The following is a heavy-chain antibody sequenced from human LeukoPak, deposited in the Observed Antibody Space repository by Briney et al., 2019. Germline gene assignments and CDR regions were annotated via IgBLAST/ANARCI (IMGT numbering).Heavy chain of an antibody. CDR2: IIPIFGTA. D-gene: IGHD4-11*01. CDR3: ASRDDYSNYAMDY. CDR1: GYTFPSYF. J-gene: IGHJ4*02. V-gene: IGHV1-69*13. Sequence: SVKVSCKASGYTFPSYFMHWVRQAPGQGLEWMGGIIPIFGTANYAQKFQGRVTITADESTSTAYMELSSLRSEDTAVYYCASRDDYSNYAMDYWGQGTLVTVSS.